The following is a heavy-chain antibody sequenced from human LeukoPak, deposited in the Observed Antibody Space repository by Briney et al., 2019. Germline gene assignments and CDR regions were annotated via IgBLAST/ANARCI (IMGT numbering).Heavy chain of an antibody. CDR2: IFYSGST. D-gene: IGHD3-9*01. CDR1: GGSINSGVYY. Sequence: HSQTLTLTCTVSGGSINSGVYYWIWIRQYPGKGLEWIGSIFYSGSTYYNPSLKSRFTISVDTSKNQFSLKLSSVTAADTAVYYCAREYSDILTGYYLFDSWGQGTLVTVSS. CDR3: AREYSDILTGYYLFDS. V-gene: IGHV4-31*03. J-gene: IGHJ4*02.